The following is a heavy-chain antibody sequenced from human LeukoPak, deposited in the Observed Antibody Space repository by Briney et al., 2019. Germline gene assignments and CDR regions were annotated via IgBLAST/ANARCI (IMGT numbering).Heavy chain of an antibody. J-gene: IGHJ6*03. D-gene: IGHD1-14*01. CDR3: ARSPAGANYYLDV. Sequence: GGSLRLSCAASGFTFSSYWMHWVRQAPGKGLVWVSRINSDGSSTSYADSVKGRFTISRDNAKNTLYLQMNSLRAEDTAVYYCARSPAGANYYLDVWGKGTTVTISS. CDR1: GFTFSSYW. CDR2: INSDGSST. V-gene: IGHV3-74*01.